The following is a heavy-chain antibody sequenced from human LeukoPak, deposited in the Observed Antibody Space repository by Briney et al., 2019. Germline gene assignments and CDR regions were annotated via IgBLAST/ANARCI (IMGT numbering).Heavy chain of an antibody. D-gene: IGHD6-13*01. Sequence: ASVKVSCKVSGYALTELSMHWVRQAPGQGLEWMGIINPSGGSTSYAQKFQGRVTMTRDMSTSTVYMELSSLRSEDTAVYYCARELDSREPLHSFDYWGQGTLVTVSS. CDR2: INPSGGST. CDR3: ARELDSREPLHSFDY. J-gene: IGHJ4*02. V-gene: IGHV1-46*01. CDR1: GYALTELS.